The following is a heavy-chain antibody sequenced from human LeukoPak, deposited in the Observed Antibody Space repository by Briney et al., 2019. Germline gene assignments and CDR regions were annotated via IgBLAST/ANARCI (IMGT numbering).Heavy chain of an antibody. D-gene: IGHD3-3*01. V-gene: IGHV3-30-3*01. Sequence: PGRPLRLSCVASGFTFTRNCMHWVRQAPGKGLEWVAAIPHDGSNAYYADSVKGRFTISRDDSKNTQYLQMNSLRIEDSAVYYCATGSDFYYASWGQGTLVTVSS. CDR2: IPHDGSNA. J-gene: IGHJ5*02. CDR1: GFTFTRNC. CDR3: ATGSDFYYAS.